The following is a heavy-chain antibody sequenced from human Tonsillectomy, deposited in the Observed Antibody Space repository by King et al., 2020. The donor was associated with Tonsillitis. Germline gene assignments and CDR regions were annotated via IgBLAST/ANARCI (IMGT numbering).Heavy chain of an antibody. Sequence: QLQESGPGLVKPSETLSLTCTVSGGSISSSSYYLGWIRQPPGEGLEWIGGIYYSGSTYYNPALKSRVTISVDTSKNQFSLKLSSVTAADTAVYYFATRVLRFLEWRKKSGNWYFDLWGRGTLVTVSS. D-gene: IGHD3-3*01. J-gene: IGHJ2*01. CDR3: ATRVLRFLEWRKKSGNWYFDL. CDR2: IYYSGST. V-gene: IGHV4-39*01. CDR1: GGSISSSSYY.